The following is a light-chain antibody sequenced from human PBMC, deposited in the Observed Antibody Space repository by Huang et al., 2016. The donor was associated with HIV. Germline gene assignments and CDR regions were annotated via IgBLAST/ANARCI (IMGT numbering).Light chain of an antibody. J-gene: IGKJ4*01. Sequence: DIQMTQSPSSVSASVGDRVIITCRASQGIRSWWAWYQQKPGEAPKLLIYSASSFQSWVPSRFSGSGSGTDFTLTINGLQPEDFATYYCQQANSYPLTFGGGTKVEIK. CDR2: SAS. CDR3: QQANSYPLT. CDR1: QGIRSW. V-gene: IGKV1D-12*01.